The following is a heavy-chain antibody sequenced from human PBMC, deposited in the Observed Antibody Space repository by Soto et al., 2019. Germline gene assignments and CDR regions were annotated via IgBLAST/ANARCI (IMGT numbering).Heavy chain of an antibody. D-gene: IGHD7-27*01. V-gene: IGHV1-69*13. J-gene: IGHJ5*02. CDR2: IIPIFGTA. CDR1: GGTFSSYA. Sequence: SVKVSCKASGGTFSSYAISWVRQAPGQGLEWMGGIIPIFGTANYAQKFQGRVTITADESTSTAYMELSSLRSEDTAVYYCARDGDNAYWFDPWGQGTLVTVSS. CDR3: ARDGDNAYWFDP.